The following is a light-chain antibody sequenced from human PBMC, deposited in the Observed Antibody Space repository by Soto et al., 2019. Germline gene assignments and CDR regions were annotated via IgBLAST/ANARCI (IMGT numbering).Light chain of an antibody. CDR3: QQYVSSPMYT. Sequence: EIVLTQSPGTLSLSPGERATLSCRASQSVSATYLAWYQQKPGQAPRLLIYGASNRATGIPDRFTGSGSGTDFTLTISGLEPEDFAVYFCQQYVSSPMYTFGQGTKVDIK. J-gene: IGKJ2*01. CDR2: GAS. CDR1: QSVSATY. V-gene: IGKV3-20*01.